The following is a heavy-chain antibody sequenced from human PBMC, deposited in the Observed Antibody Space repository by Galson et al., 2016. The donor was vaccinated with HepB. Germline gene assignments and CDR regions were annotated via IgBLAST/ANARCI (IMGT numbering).Heavy chain of an antibody. J-gene: IGHJ1*01. Sequence: SLRLSCAASGFTFSIYTMNWVRQAPGKGLEWVSSISSAGGYLYYADSVEGRFTISRDNAKNSLYLQMNSLRAEDTAVYYCARDLDKNYDQGYFQHWGQGTLVTVSS. CDR3: ARDLDKNYDQGYFQH. CDR2: ISSAGGYL. D-gene: IGHD1-7*01. CDR1: GFTFSIYT. V-gene: IGHV3-21*06.